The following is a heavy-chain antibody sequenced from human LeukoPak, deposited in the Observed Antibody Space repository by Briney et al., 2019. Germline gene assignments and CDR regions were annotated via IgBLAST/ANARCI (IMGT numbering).Heavy chain of an antibody. CDR1: GFTVSSKY. J-gene: IGHJ4*02. CDR2: LYSNGNT. D-gene: IGHD3-22*01. Sequence: PGGSLRLSCAASGFTVSSKYMSWVRQAPGKGLEWVSTLYSNGNTYYADSVKGRFTISRDNSKNTLSLQMNSLRAEDTAVYYCARDYYDGSAYYSYHEYWGQGTLVTVSS. CDR3: ARDYYDGSAYYSYHEY. V-gene: IGHV3-53*01.